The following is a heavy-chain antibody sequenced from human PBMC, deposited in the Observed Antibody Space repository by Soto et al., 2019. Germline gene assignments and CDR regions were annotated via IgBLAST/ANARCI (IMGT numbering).Heavy chain of an antibody. CDR2: INPNSGVT. CDR1: GYTFTGYY. Sequence: GASVKVSCKASGYTFTGYYMHWVRQAPGQGLEWMGWINPNSGVTNYAQKFQGWVTMTRDTSISTAYMELSRLRSDDTAVYYCARAPGDSSSWDYWGQGTLVTVSS. D-gene: IGHD6-13*01. J-gene: IGHJ4*02. CDR3: ARAPGDSSSWDY. V-gene: IGHV1-2*04.